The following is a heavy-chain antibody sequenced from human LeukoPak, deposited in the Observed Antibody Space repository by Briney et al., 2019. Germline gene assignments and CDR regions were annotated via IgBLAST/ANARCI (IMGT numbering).Heavy chain of an antibody. CDR1: GGSISSSSYY. V-gene: IGHV4-39*01. Sequence: PSETLSLTCTVSGGSISSSSYYWGWIRQPPGKGLEWIGSIYYSGSTYYNPSLKSRVTISVDTSKNQFSLKLSSVTAADTAVYYCASTWVFVLPESYSGGGNWFDPWGQGTLVTVSS. CDR3: ASTWVFVLPESYSGGGNWFDP. D-gene: IGHD2-15*01. CDR2: IYYSGST. J-gene: IGHJ5*02.